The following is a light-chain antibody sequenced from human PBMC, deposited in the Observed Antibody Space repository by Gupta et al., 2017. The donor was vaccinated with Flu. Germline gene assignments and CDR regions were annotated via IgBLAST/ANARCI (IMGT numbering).Light chain of an antibody. Sequence: QSVTISCTGTSSDVGGYNYVSWYQQHPGKAPKLMIYDVSKRPSGVPDRFSGSKSGNTASLTISGLQAEDEADYYCCSYASSYTVFGGGTKLTVL. J-gene: IGLJ2*01. V-gene: IGLV2-11*01. CDR1: SSDVGGYNY. CDR2: DVS. CDR3: CSYASSYTV.